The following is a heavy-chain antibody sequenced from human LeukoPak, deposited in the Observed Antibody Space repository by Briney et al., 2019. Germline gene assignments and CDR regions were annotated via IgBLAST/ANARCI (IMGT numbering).Heavy chain of an antibody. Sequence: PSETLSLTCTVSGGSFSSGGYYWSWIRQHPGKGLEWIGYIYYSGSTYYNPSLKSRVTISVDTSKNQFTLKLSSVTAADTAVYYCARLRVSGSYLYYFDYWGQGTLVTVSS. CDR2: IYYSGST. CDR1: GGSFSSGGYY. D-gene: IGHD1-26*01. J-gene: IGHJ4*02. V-gene: IGHV4-31*03. CDR3: ARLRVSGSYLYYFDY.